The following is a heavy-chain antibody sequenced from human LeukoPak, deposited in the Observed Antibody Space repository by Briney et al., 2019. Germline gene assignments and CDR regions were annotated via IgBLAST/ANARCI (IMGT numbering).Heavy chain of an antibody. CDR3: AKDQDYCSSTSCYWDY. J-gene: IGHJ4*02. V-gene: IGHV3-53*01. CDR2: IYDGGST. Sequence: GGSLRLSCAVSGFTVSSSYMNWVRQAPGKGLEWVSVIYDGGSTYYADSVKGRFTISRDNSKNTLYLQMNSLRAEDTAVYYCAKDQDYCSSTSCYWDYWGQGTLVTVSS. CDR1: GFTVSSSY. D-gene: IGHD2-2*01.